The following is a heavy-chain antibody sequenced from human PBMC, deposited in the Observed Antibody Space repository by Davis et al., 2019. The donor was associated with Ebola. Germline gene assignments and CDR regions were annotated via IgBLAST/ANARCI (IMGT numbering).Heavy chain of an antibody. CDR1: GYTFTDYD. J-gene: IGHJ4*02. CDR2: MNPNSGNT. V-gene: IGHV1-8*01. D-gene: IGHD2-15*01. CDR3: ARGGVAYSDLDY. Sequence: SVTVSCQASGYTFTDYDINWVRQATGQGLEWMGWMNPNSGNTGYAQKFQGRVTMTRENSMSTAYMELSSLRSEDTAVYFCARGGVAYSDLDYWGQGTLVAVSS.